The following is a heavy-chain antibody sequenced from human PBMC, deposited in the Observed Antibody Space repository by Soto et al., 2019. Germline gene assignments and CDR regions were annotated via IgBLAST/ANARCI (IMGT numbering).Heavy chain of an antibody. CDR3: ARAGEQGEFWSGFGRGYNWFDP. V-gene: IGHV3-11*01. J-gene: IGHJ5*02. CDR1: GFTFSDYY. D-gene: IGHD3-3*01. Sequence: GGSLRLSCAASGFTFSDYYMSWIRQAPGKGLEWVSYISSSGSTIYYADSVKGRFTISRDNAKNSLYLQMNSLRAEDTAVYYCARAGEQGEFWSGFGRGYNWFDPWGQGTLVTVSS. CDR2: ISSSGSTI.